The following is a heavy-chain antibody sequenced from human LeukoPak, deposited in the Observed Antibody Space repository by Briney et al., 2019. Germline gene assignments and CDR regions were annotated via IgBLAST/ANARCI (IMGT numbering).Heavy chain of an antibody. J-gene: IGHJ4*02. CDR1: GGSIRSSSDY. CDR3: ARLASSGWYFDF. CDR2: IYYSGST. D-gene: IGHD6-19*01. Sequence: PSETLSLTCTVSGGSIRSSSDYWAWIRQPPGKGLEWIGYIYYSGSTNYNPSLRSRVTISVDMSKNQFSLKLSSVTAADTAVYYCARLASSGWYFDFWGQGTLVTVSS. V-gene: IGHV4-61*05.